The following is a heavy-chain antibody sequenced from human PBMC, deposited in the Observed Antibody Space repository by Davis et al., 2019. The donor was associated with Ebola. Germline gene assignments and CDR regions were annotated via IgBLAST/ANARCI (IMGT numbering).Heavy chain of an antibody. CDR1: GFKFDDHA. CDR3: AKDVYADIGHGLEA. V-gene: IGHV3-9*01. Sequence: SLKISCIASGFKFDDHAMNWVRQRPGRGLEWVSGISWDSGTVLYAESVEGRFTISRDNAWNSLYLEMNSLRPEDTALYYCAKDVYADIGHGLEAWGQGTTVTVSS. J-gene: IGHJ6*02. D-gene: IGHD3-16*01. CDR2: ISWDSGTV.